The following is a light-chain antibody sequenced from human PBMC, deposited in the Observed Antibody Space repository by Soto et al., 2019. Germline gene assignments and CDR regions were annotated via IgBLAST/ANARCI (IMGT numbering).Light chain of an antibody. Sequence: QSVLTQPASVSGSPGQSITISCTGTSSDVGGYNYVSWYQQHPGKAPKLMIYEVSNRPSGVSNRFSGSKSGNTASLTISGLQAEEEADYYCSSYTSSSNYVFGPGTK. J-gene: IGLJ1*01. CDR3: SSYTSSSNYV. V-gene: IGLV2-14*01. CDR1: SSDVGGYNY. CDR2: EVS.